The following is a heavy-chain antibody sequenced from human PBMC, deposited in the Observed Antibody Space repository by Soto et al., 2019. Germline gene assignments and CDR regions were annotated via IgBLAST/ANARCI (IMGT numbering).Heavy chain of an antibody. CDR3: ARVFGDDSNWFDP. CDR1: GFTFSSYA. Sequence: QVQLVESGGGVVQPGRSLRLSCAASGFTFSSYAMHWVRQAPGKGLEWVAVISYDGSNKYYADSVKGRFTISRDNSKNTLYLQMNSLRAEDTAVYYCARVFGDDSNWFDPWGQGTLVTVSS. V-gene: IGHV3-30-3*01. CDR2: ISYDGSNK. J-gene: IGHJ5*02. D-gene: IGHD3-22*01.